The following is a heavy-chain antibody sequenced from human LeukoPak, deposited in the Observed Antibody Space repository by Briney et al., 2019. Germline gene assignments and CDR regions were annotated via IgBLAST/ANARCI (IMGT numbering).Heavy chain of an antibody. Sequence: HAGGSLRLSCAASGFTFSSSAMSWVRQAPGKGLEWVSGISGGGGSTYYADSVKGRFTVSRDNSKNTLYLQMNSLRAEDTAVYYCAKDYSSSSGFDPWGQGTLVTVSS. CDR3: AKDYSSSSGFDP. CDR1: GFTFSSSA. D-gene: IGHD6-13*01. J-gene: IGHJ5*02. CDR2: ISGGGGST. V-gene: IGHV3-23*01.